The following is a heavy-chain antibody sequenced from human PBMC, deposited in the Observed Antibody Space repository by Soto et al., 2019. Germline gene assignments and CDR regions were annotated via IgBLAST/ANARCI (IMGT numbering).Heavy chain of an antibody. J-gene: IGHJ4*02. D-gene: IGHD2-21*02. V-gene: IGHV3-23*01. CDR3: AKEVEGDLFYFDF. Sequence: SVKGRFTVSRDTSKNTVYLQMRSLRGEDTAVYYCAKEVEGDLFYFDFWGPGTLVTVSS.